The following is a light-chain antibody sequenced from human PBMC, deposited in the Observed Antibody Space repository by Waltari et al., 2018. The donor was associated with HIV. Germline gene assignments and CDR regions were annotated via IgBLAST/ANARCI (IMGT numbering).Light chain of an antibody. Sequence: DIVMTQSPLSLPVTPGEPASISCRSSQSLLHSNGYNYLDCYLQKPGQSPQLLIYLGSNRASGVPDRFSGSGSGTDFTLKISRVEAEDVGVYYCMQALQTPPTFGQGTKGEIK. V-gene: IGKV2-28*01. CDR3: MQALQTPPT. CDR2: LGS. J-gene: IGKJ1*01. CDR1: QSLLHSNGYNY.